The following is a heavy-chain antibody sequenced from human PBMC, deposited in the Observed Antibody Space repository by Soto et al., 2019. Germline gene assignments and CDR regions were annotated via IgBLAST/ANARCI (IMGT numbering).Heavy chain of an antibody. D-gene: IGHD3-22*01. J-gene: IGHJ5*02. CDR2: INAGNGNT. CDR1: GYTFTSYA. CDR3: ARDFYYSSNWFDP. Sequence: ASVKVSCKASGYTFTSYATHWVRQAPGQGLEWMGWINAGNGNTKYSQKFQGRVTITRDTSASTAYMELSSLRSEDTAVYYCARDFYYSSNWFDPWGQGTLVTVSS. V-gene: IGHV1-3*01.